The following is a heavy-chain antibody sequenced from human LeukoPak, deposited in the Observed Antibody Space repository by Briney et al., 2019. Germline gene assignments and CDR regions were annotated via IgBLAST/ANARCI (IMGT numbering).Heavy chain of an antibody. Sequence: QPGGSLRLSCAASGFTFSSYSMNWVRQAPGKGLEWVALISYDGSNKYYADSVKGRFTISRDNSRNTLYLQMNSLRAEDTAVYYCAKDRDSGSYFDYWGQGALVTVSS. CDR3: AKDRDSGSYFDY. CDR1: GFTFSSYS. J-gene: IGHJ4*02. CDR2: ISYDGSNK. V-gene: IGHV3-30*18. D-gene: IGHD1-26*01.